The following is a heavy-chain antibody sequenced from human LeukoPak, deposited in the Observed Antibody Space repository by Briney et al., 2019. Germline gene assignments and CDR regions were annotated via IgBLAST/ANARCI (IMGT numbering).Heavy chain of an antibody. J-gene: IGHJ5*02. CDR3: ARDFSGLRFLSPFDP. Sequence: PSQTLSLTCTVSGGSISSYYWSWIRQPAGKGLEWIGRIYTSGSTNYNPSLKSRVTMSVDTSKNQFSLKLSSVTAADTAVYYCARDFSGLRFLSPFDPWGQGTLVTVSS. D-gene: IGHD3-3*01. V-gene: IGHV4-4*07. CDR2: IYTSGST. CDR1: GGSISSYY.